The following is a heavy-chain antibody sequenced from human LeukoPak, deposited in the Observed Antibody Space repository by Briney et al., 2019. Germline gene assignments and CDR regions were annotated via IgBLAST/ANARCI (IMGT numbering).Heavy chain of an antibody. CDR1: GYTFTSYG. Sequence: GASVKVSCKASGYTFTSYGISWVRQAPGQGLEWMGWISAYNGNTNYARKLQGRVTMTTDTSTSTVYMELRSLRSDDTAVYYCARVDSTHNWFDPWGQGTLVTVSS. D-gene: IGHD6-13*01. CDR3: ARVDSTHNWFDP. V-gene: IGHV1-18*01. J-gene: IGHJ5*02. CDR2: ISAYNGNT.